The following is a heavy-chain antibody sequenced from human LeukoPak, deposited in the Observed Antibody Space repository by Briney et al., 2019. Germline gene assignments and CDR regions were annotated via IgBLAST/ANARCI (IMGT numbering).Heavy chain of an antibody. CDR2: IRYDGSKK. J-gene: IGHJ4*02. CDR3: AKDHRPNSYSSSWLDY. D-gene: IGHD6-13*01. CDR1: GFIFSSYG. V-gene: IGHV3-30*02. Sequence: PGGSLRLSCAASGFIFSSYGMHWVRQAPGKGLEWVAFIRYDGSKKYYADSVKGRFTISRDNSKNTLYLQMNSLRAEDTAVYYCAKDHRPNSYSSSWLDYWGQGTLITVSS.